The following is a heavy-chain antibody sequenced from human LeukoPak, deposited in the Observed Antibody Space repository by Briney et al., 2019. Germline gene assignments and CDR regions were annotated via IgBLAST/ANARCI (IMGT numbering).Heavy chain of an antibody. CDR3: ARHQTGLLYYGSGSHTAAFNL. Sequence: PSETLSLTCSVSGYSISSGYYWGWIRQPPGKGLEWIGSIYHSGSTYYNPSLKSRVTISVDTSKNQFSLKLSSVTAADTAVYYCARHQTGLLYYGSGSHTAAFNLWGQGTRVTVSS. CDR2: IYHSGST. V-gene: IGHV4-38-2*02. J-gene: IGHJ3*01. D-gene: IGHD3-10*01. CDR1: GYSISSGYY.